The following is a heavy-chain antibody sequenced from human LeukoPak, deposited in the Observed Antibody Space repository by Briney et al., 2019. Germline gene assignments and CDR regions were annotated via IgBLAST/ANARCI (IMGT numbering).Heavy chain of an antibody. D-gene: IGHD2-8*01. J-gene: IGHJ6*02. CDR1: GFTFSSYW. Sequence: GGSLRLSCVASGFTFSSYWMHWVRQDPRKGLVWVSRINGDGRNINYADSVRGRFTISRDNAKNTLYLQMNTLRVEDTAVYYCTRVLWDNDVSPGLHLTYLYYWGQGATVTVSS. V-gene: IGHV3-74*01. CDR3: TRVLWDNDVSPGLHLTYLYY. CDR2: INGDGRNI.